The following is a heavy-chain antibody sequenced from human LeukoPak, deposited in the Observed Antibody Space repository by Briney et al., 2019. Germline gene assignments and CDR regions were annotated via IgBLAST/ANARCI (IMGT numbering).Heavy chain of an antibody. V-gene: IGHV4-61*05. Sequence: SETLSLTCTVSGGSISSSSYYWSWIRQPPGKGLEWIGYIYYSGSTNYNPSLKSRVTISVDTSKNQFSLKLSSVTAADTAVYYCARLPGIDAFDIWGQGTMVTVSS. J-gene: IGHJ3*02. CDR2: IYYSGST. D-gene: IGHD3-10*01. CDR3: ARLPGIDAFDI. CDR1: GGSISSSSYY.